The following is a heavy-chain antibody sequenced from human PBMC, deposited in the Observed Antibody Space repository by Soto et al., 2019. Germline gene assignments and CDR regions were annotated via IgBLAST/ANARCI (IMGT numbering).Heavy chain of an antibody. V-gene: IGHV1-3*01. CDR3: ARDEWSGVDY. Sequence: MSWPRQAPGQGLEWMGWISADNGNTNYSQKFQGRVTITRDTSASTAYMELSSLRSEDTAVYYCARDEWSGVDYWGQGTLVTAPQ. D-gene: IGHD6-25*01. J-gene: IGHJ4*02. CDR2: ISADNGNT.